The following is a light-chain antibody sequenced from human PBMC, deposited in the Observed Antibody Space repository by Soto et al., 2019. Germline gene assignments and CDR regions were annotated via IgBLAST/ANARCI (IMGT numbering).Light chain of an antibody. CDR2: GAS. Sequence: EIVLTQSPGTLSLSPGERATLSCRASQSVSSSYLAWYQQKPGQAPRLLIYGASSRATGIPDRFSGSGSGTDVTLTISRLEPEDYAVYYCQQYSSSPPYYTFGQGTKLEIK. V-gene: IGKV3-20*01. J-gene: IGKJ2*01. CDR1: QSVSSSY. CDR3: QQYSSSPPYYT.